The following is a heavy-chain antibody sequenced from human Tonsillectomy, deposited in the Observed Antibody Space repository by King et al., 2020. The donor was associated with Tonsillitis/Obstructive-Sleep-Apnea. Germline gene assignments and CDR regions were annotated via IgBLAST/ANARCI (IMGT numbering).Heavy chain of an antibody. CDR3: AGHVIQDFGILIAFDM. CDR1: GGSISCDTYC. CDR2: IFYSGNT. J-gene: IGHJ3*02. D-gene: IGHD3-3*01. V-gene: IGHV4-39*01. Sequence: LQLQESGPGLVKSSETLSLTCTVSGGSISCDTYCWGWIRQPPGKGLEWIGNIFYSGNTYNNPSLKSRVTMSVDTSKNHFSLKLSSVTAADTAVYYCAGHVIQDFGILIAFDMWGQGTMVTVSS.